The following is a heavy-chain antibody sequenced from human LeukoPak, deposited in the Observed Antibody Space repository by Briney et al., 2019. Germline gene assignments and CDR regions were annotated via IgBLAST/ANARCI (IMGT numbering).Heavy chain of an antibody. CDR3: ASGGIAAAGN. CDR1: GGSISSGSYY. J-gene: IGHJ4*02. D-gene: IGHD6-13*01. CDR2: INHSGST. Sequence: SSETLSLTCTVSGGSISSGSYYWRWIRQPPGKGLEWIGEINHSGSTNYNPSLKSRVTISVDTSKNQFSLKLSSVTAADTAVYYCASGGIAAAGNWGQGTLVTVSS. V-gene: IGHV4-39*07.